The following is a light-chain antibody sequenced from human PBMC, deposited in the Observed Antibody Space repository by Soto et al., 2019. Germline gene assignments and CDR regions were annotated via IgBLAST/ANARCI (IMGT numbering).Light chain of an antibody. CDR3: LQDYDYPRT. V-gene: IGKV1-6*01. Sequence: ATQMTQSPSSLSASVGDRVTIACLASQGIRTELGWYQQKAGEAPKLLIYAASTLQSGVPPRFSGSGSGTDFTLTISSLQPEDFATYYCLQDYDYPRTFGQGTKVEMK. CDR1: QGIRTE. CDR2: AAS. J-gene: IGKJ1*01.